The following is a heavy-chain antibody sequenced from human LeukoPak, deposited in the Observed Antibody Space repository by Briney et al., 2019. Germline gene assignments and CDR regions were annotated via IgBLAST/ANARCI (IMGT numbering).Heavy chain of an antibody. V-gene: IGHV3-13*01. CDR2: IGTAGDT. CDR1: GFTFSSYD. J-gene: IGHJ4*02. CDR3: ARDRPGVGFDY. Sequence: GGSLRLSCAASGFTFSSYDMHWVRQATGKGLEWVSAIGTAGDTYYPGSVKGRFTISRENAKNSLYLQMNSLRAGDTAVYYCARDRPGVGFDYWGQGTLVTVSS. D-gene: IGHD1-26*01.